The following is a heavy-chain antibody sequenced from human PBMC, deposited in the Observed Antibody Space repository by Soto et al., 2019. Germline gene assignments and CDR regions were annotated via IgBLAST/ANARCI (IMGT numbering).Heavy chain of an antibody. Sequence: GGSLRLSCAASGFTFSSYWMSWVRQAPGKGLEWVANIKQDGSEKYYVDSVKGRFTISRDNAKNSLYLQMNSLRAEDTAVYYCARDMEHNEYYFDYWGQGTLVTVSS. J-gene: IGHJ4*02. CDR2: IKQDGSEK. CDR3: ARDMEHNEYYFDY. D-gene: IGHD1-1*01. V-gene: IGHV3-7*01. CDR1: GFTFSSYW.